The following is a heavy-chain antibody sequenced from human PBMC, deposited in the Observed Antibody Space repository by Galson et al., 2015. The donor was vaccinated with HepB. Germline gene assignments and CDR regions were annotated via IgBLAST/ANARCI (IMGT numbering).Heavy chain of an antibody. J-gene: IGHJ6*02. CDR1: GFTFSSYA. CDR3: ARCLDEGYPPFYYYYGMDV. V-gene: IGHV3-64*01. CDR2: ISSNGGST. Sequence: SLRLSCAASGFTFSSYAMHWVRQAPGKGLEYVSAISSNGGSTYYANSVKGRFTISRDNSKNTLYLQMGSLRAEDMAVYYCARCLDEGYPPFYYYYGMDVWGQGTTVTVSS. D-gene: IGHD5-18*01.